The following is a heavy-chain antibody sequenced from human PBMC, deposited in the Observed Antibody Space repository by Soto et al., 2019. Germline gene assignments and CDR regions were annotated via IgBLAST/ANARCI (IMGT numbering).Heavy chain of an antibody. CDR3: ARHYTSVAATRSYNYYGMDA. V-gene: IGHV5-51*01. CDR1: GYSFTSYW. D-gene: IGHD2-15*01. CDR2: IYPGDSDT. Sequence: PGESLKISCKGSGYSFTSYWIGWVRQMPGKGLEWMGIIYPGDSDTRYSPSFQGQVTISADKSISTAYLQWSSLKASDTAMYYCARHYTSVAATRSYNYYGMDACGQGTTVTV. J-gene: IGHJ6*02.